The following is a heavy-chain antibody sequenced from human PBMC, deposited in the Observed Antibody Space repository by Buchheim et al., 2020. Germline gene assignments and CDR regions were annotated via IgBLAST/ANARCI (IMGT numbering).Heavy chain of an antibody. CDR3: ARDWSYAMDV. J-gene: IGHJ6*02. CDR1: GFTFSNSW. V-gene: IGHV3-74*01. Sequence: EVQLVESGGGLVQPGGSLRLSCVASGFTFSNSWMHWVRQAPGKGLVWVSHIISDGSSRAYADSVKGRFTISRDNAKNTVFLHINSLGDEDSAVYYCARDWSYAMDVWGQGTT. CDR2: IISDGSSR.